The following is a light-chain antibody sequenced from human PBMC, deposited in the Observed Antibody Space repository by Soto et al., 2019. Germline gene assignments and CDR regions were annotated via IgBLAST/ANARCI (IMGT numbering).Light chain of an antibody. CDR1: NGHRRYA. CDR2: LNNDGSL. Sequence: QLVLTQSPSASASLGASVKLTCTLSNGHRRYAIAWHQQQPDKGPRYLMKLNNDGSLPKGDGIPDRFSGSSSGAERYLTISSLQSEDEADYFCQTWDTGILVFGGGTKVTVL. V-gene: IGLV4-69*01. J-gene: IGLJ3*02. CDR3: QTWDTGILV.